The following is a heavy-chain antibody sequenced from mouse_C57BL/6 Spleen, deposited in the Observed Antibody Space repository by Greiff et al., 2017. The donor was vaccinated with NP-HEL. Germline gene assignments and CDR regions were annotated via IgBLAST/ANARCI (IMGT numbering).Heavy chain of an antibody. CDR1: GYTFTSYW. CDR2: IDPSDSYT. J-gene: IGHJ4*01. Sequence: QVQLQQPGAELVKPGASVKLSCKASGYTFTSYWMQWVKQRPGQGLEWIGEIDPSDSYTNYNQKLKGKATLTVDTPSSTAYMQLSSLTSEDSAVYYCARRSSGYVNYYDMDYWGKGTSVTVSS. V-gene: IGHV1-50*01. D-gene: IGHD3-2*02. CDR3: ARRSSGYVNYYDMDY.